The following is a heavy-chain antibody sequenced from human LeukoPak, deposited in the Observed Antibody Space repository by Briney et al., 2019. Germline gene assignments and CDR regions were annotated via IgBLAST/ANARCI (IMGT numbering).Heavy chain of an antibody. J-gene: IGHJ4*02. CDR1: GGSIGSGGYY. D-gene: IGHD3-10*01. V-gene: IGHV4-31*03. CDR2: IYYSGST. CDR3: ARSLDGSGSYLDY. Sequence: PSQTLSLTCTVSGGSIGSGGYYWSWIRQHPGKGLEWIGYIYYSGSTYYNPSLKSRVTISVDTSKNQFSLKLSSVTAADTAVYYCARSLDGSGSYLDYWGQGTLVTVSS.